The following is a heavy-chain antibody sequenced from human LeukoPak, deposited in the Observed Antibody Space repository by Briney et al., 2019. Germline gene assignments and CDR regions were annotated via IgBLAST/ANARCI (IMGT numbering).Heavy chain of an antibody. D-gene: IGHD2-15*01. CDR3: ARARSQGGPNDY. CDR1: GGSISSYY. J-gene: IGHJ4*02. Sequence: PSETLSLTCTVSGGSISSYYWSWIRQPPGKGLEWIGYIYYSGSTNYNPSLKSRVTISVDTSKNQFSLKLSSVTAADTAVYYCARARSQGGPNDYWGQGTLVTVSS. CDR2: IYYSGST. V-gene: IGHV4-59*01.